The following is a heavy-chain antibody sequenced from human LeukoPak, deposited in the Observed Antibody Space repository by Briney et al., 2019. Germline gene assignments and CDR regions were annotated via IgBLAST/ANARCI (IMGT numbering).Heavy chain of an antibody. Sequence: SETLSLTCSVSGASIRSYFWSWIRQSPGKGLEWIGYISYNGDSDRNPPLKSRVTISLDMSKSQFSLKARSVTAADSAVYYCARQRASGTWWFDPWGQGTLVTVSS. CDR3: ARQRASGTWWFDP. D-gene: IGHD1/OR15-1a*01. CDR1: GASIRSYF. V-gene: IGHV4-59*08. CDR2: ISYNGDS. J-gene: IGHJ5*02.